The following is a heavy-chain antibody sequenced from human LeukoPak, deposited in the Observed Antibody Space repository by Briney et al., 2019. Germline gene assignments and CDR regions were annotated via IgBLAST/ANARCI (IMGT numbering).Heavy chain of an antibody. J-gene: IGHJ1*01. Sequence: ASVKVSCKASGYTFTSYGISWVRQAPGQGLEWMGWISAYNGNTNYAQKLQGRVTMTTDTSTSTAYMELRSLRSDDTAVYYCARDNGYDFWSGYPGGFQLWGQGTLVTVSS. CDR2: ISAYNGNT. CDR3: ARDNGYDFWSGYPGGFQL. CDR1: GYTFTSYG. V-gene: IGHV1-18*01. D-gene: IGHD3-3*01.